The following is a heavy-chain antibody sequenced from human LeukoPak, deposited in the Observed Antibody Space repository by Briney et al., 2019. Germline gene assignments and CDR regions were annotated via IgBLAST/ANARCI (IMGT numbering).Heavy chain of an antibody. CDR2: INPSGGST. D-gene: IGHD1-26*01. Sequence: ASVKVSCKASVYTFTSYYMHWVRQAPGQGLEWMGIINPSGGSTSYAQKFQGRVTMTRDTSTSTVYMELSSLRSEDTAVYCCARDGPSPGIRSGSHDYWGQGTLVTVSS. J-gene: IGHJ4*02. CDR3: ARDGPSPGIRSGSHDY. CDR1: VYTFTSYY. V-gene: IGHV1-46*01.